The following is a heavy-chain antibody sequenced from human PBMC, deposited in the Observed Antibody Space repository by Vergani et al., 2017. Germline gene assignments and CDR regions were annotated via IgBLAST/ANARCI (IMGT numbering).Heavy chain of an antibody. Sequence: QVQLVQSGAEVKKPGASVKVSCKASGYTFTSYGISWVRQAPGQGLEWMGWISAYNGNTNYAQKLQGRVTMTTDTSTSTAYMELRSLRSDDTAVYYCARGPDLAYCGGDCYPEDYWGQGTLVTVSS. D-gene: IGHD2-21*02. CDR3: ARGPDLAYCGGDCYPEDY. CDR2: ISAYNGNT. V-gene: IGHV1-18*01. CDR1: GYTFTSYG. J-gene: IGHJ4*02.